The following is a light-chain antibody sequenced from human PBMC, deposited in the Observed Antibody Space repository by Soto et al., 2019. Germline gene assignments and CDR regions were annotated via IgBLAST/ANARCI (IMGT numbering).Light chain of an antibody. CDR3: SSFTRGSTPCV. CDR2: EVT. Sequence: QYALTQPASVSGSRGQSITISCTGTSSDIGDYNYVSWYKQYPGKAPKLIIFEVTNRPAGISNRFSGSKSGNTASLTISGLQAEDEADYYCSSFTRGSTPCVFGSGTTVTVL. J-gene: IGLJ1*01. V-gene: IGLV2-14*03. CDR1: SSDIGDYNY.